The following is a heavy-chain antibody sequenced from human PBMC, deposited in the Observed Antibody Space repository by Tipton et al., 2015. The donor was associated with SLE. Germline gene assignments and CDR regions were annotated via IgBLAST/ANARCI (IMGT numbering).Heavy chain of an antibody. CDR1: GFTFSSYA. V-gene: IGHV3-30-3*01. CDR2: ISYDGSNK. D-gene: IGHD4-11*01. J-gene: IGHJ4*02. Sequence: RSLRLSCAASGFTFSSYAMHWVRQAPGKGLEWVAVISYDGSNKYYADSVKGRFTISRDNSKNTLYLQMNSLRAEDTAVYYCARGLSTVTGGSFDYWGQGTLVTVSS. CDR3: ARGLSTVTGGSFDY.